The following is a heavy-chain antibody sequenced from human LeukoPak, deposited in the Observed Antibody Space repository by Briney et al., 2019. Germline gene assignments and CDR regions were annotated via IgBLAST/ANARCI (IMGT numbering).Heavy chain of an antibody. CDR1: GGSYSGYY. CDR2: INHSGST. D-gene: IGHD1-14*01. V-gene: IGHV4-34*01. J-gene: IGHJ6*03. CDR3: ARFPGSAEHRHYFYMGV. Sequence: PSETLSLTGAVYGGSYSGYYWSWIRQPPGKGLEWIGEINHSGSTNYHPSLKSRVTVSVDTSKNQFSLKLSSVTAADTAVYYCARFPGSAEHRHYFYMGVWGKGTTVTVSS.